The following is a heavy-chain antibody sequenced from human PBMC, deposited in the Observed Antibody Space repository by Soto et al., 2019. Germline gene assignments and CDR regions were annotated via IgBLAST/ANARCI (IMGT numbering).Heavy chain of an antibody. CDR2: IRVGGGDT. CDR3: AKCSVGTVRTSGWCNWFDP. D-gene: IGHD6-19*01. V-gene: IGHV3-23*01. Sequence: EVRLLESGGGLAQPGGSRRLSCAASGFTFSSSAMNWVRQAPGKGLEWVSSIRVGGGDTFYADSVRGRFTVSRDISRNTLYLQMNSLRAEDTAIYYCAKCSVGTVRTSGWCNWFDPWGQGTLVTVSS. CDR1: GFTFSSSA. J-gene: IGHJ5*02.